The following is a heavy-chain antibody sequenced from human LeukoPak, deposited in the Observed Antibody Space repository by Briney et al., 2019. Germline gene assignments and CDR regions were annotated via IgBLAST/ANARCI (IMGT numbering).Heavy chain of an antibody. D-gene: IGHD2-21*02. J-gene: IGHJ5*02. V-gene: IGHV4-34*01. CDR3: ARPRLAYCGGDCYSRWFDP. Sequence: KPSETLSLTCAVYGGSFSGYYWSWIRQPPGKGLEWIGEINHSGSTNYNPSLKSRVTISVDTSKNQFSLKLSSVTAADTAVYYCARPRLAYCGGDCYSRWFDPWGQGTLVTVSS. CDR2: INHSGST. CDR1: GGSFSGYY.